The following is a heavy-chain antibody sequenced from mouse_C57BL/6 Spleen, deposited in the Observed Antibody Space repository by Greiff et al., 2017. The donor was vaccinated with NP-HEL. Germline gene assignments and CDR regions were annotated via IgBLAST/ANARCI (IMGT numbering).Heavy chain of an antibody. CDR3: AREREGQARGYYCAMDD. J-gene: IGHJ4*01. V-gene: IGHV1-26*01. Sequence: VQLQQSGPELVKPGASVKISCKASGYTFTDYYMNWVKQSHGKSLEWIGDINPNNGGTSYNQKFKGKATLTVDKSSSTAYMELRSLTSEDSAVYYGAREREGQARGYYCAMDDWGQGTSVTVSS. D-gene: IGHD3-2*02. CDR2: INPNNGGT. CDR1: GYTFTDYY.